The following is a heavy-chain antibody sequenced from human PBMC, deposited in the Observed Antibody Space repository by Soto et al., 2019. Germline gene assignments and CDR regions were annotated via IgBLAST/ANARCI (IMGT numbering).Heavy chain of an antibody. CDR1: GGTFSSYT. CDR2: IIPILGIA. D-gene: IGHD3-9*01. J-gene: IGHJ5*02. V-gene: IGHV1-69*04. CDR3: ARDPYDILTGYFNWFDP. Sequence: SVKVSCKASGGTFSSYTISWVRQAPGQGLEWMGRIIPILGIANYAQKFQGRVTITADKSTSTAYMELSSLRSEDTAVHYCARDPYDILTGYFNWFDPWGQGTLVTVSS.